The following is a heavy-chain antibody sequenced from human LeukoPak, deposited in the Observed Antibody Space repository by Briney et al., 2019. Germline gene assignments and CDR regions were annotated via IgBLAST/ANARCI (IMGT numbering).Heavy chain of an antibody. CDR1: GYSFATYW. CDR3: ARQGSSASAVDY. CDR2: IYPGDSDT. J-gene: IGHJ4*02. V-gene: IGHV5-51*01. D-gene: IGHD6-13*01. Sequence: GESLKISCKGSGYSFATYWIAWVRQMPGKGLEWMGIIYPGDSDTRYSPSFQGQVTISADKSISTAYLQWSSLKASDTAIYYCARQGSSASAVDYWGQGTLVTVSS.